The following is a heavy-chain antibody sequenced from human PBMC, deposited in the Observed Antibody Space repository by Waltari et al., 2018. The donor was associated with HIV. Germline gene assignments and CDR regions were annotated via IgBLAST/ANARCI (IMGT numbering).Heavy chain of an antibody. Sequence: QVQLVQSGAEVKKPGASVKVSCKASGYTFTSSDINWVRQATGHGLEWMGWMNPNSGNTGYAQKFQGRVTMTRNTSISTAYMELSSLRSEDTAVYYCARGRLYYYDKGVPWYFDLWGRGTLVTVSS. D-gene: IGHD3-22*01. CDR2: MNPNSGNT. CDR3: ARGRLYYYDKGVPWYFDL. J-gene: IGHJ2*01. CDR1: GYTFTSSD. V-gene: IGHV1-8*01.